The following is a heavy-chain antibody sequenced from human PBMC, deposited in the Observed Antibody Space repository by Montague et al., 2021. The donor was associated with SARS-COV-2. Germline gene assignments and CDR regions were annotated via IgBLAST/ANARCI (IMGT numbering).Heavy chain of an antibody. CDR1: GGSISSSSYY. D-gene: IGHD3/OR15-3a*01. CDR2: IYYSGST. V-gene: IGHV4-39*01. Sequence: SQTLSITCTVSGGSISSSSYYWGWIRQPPGKGLEWIGSIYYSGSTYYNPSLKSRVTISVDTSKNQFSLKLSSVTATDTAVYYCARGLVGWFDPWGQGTLVTVSS. CDR3: ARGLVGWFDP. J-gene: IGHJ5*02.